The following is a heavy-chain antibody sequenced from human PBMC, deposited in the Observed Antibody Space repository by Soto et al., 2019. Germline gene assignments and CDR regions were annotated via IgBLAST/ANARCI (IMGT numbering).Heavy chain of an antibody. J-gene: IGHJ4*02. D-gene: IGHD2-15*01. Sequence: GGSLRLSCAASGFTFSSYGMHWVRQAPGKGLEWVAVISYDGSNKYYADSVKGRFTISRDNSKNTLYLQMNSLRAEDTAVYYCAKDRIQYCSGGSCYSGNYFDYWGQGTLVTVSS. CDR3: AKDRIQYCSGGSCYSGNYFDY. CDR1: GFTFSSYG. CDR2: ISYDGSNK. V-gene: IGHV3-30*18.